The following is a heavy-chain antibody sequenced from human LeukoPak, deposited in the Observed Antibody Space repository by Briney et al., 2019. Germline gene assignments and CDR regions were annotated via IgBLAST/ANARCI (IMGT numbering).Heavy chain of an antibody. J-gene: IGHJ4*02. D-gene: IGHD6-19*01. CDR2: ISWDGGSS. CDR1: GFTFDDYA. Sequence: GGSLRLSCAASGFTFDDYAMHWVRQAPGKGLEWVSLISWDGGSSYYADSVKGRFTISRDNSKNSLYLQMNSLRAEDTALYYCAKDSVAVTGTGNIDYWGQGTLVTVSS. V-gene: IGHV3-43D*03. CDR3: AKDSVAVTGTGNIDY.